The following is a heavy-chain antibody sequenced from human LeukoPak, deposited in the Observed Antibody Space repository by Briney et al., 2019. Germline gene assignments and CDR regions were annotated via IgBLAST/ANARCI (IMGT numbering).Heavy chain of an antibody. Sequence: SETLSLTCTVSGGSISSYYWSWIRQTPGKGLEWIGYIYYSGSTNYNPSLKSRVTISVDTSKNQFSLKLSSVTAADTAVYYCARMYSSSSGFWFDPWGQGTLVTVSS. CDR3: ARMYSSSSGFWFDP. J-gene: IGHJ5*02. CDR2: IYYSGST. D-gene: IGHD6-6*01. V-gene: IGHV4-59*08. CDR1: GGSISSYY.